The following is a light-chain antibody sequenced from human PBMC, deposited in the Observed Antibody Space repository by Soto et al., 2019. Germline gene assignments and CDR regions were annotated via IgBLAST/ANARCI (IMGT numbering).Light chain of an antibody. J-gene: IGLJ1*01. Sequence: QAVVTQPASVSGSPGQSITISCTGTSSDLAIYNYVSWYQQQPGKAPKLMIYQVTNRPSGVSNRFSGSRSGNTASLTISGLQAEDGADYYCSSYTDSSNYVFGTGTQLTVL. CDR1: SSDLAIYNY. CDR3: SSYTDSSNYV. V-gene: IGLV2-14*01. CDR2: QVT.